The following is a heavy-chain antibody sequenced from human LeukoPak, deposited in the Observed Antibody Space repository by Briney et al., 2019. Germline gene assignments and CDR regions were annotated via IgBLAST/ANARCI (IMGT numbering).Heavy chain of an antibody. V-gene: IGHV1-2*02. CDR3: VRDPGISGSYFGDAFDI. J-gene: IGHJ3*02. Sequence: ASVKVSCKASVYIFTSYFMHWVRQAPGQGLEWMGWLNPNSGGTNYAQKFQGRVTMTRDTSISTAYMELSRLTSDDTAVYYCVRDPGISGSYFGDAFDIWGQGTMVTVSS. CDR2: LNPNSGGT. D-gene: IGHD1-26*01. CDR1: VYIFTSYF.